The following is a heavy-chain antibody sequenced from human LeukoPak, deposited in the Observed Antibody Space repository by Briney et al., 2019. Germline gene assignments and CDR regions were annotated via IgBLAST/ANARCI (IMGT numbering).Heavy chain of an antibody. V-gene: IGHV4-61*02. CDR2: IYTSGST. CDR1: GGSISSGSYY. Sequence: SETLSLTCTVSGGSISSGSYYWSWIRQPAGKGLEWIGRIYTSGSTNYNPSLKSRVTISVDTSKNQFSLKLSSVTAADTAVYYCARHPSDQLLLFDYWGQGTLVTVSS. J-gene: IGHJ4*02. D-gene: IGHD2-2*01. CDR3: ARHPSDQLLLFDY.